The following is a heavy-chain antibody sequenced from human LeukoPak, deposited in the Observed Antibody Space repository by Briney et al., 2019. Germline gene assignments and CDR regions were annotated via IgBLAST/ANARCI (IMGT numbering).Heavy chain of an antibody. CDR3: ARESPRSGYYYGDDAFDI. Sequence: GASVKVSCKASGYTFTGYYMHWVRQAPGQGLEWMGWISPNSGGPTYAHKFQGRVTMTRDTSINTAYMELSRLRSDDTAVYYCARESPRSGYYYGDDAFDIWGQGTMVTVSP. D-gene: IGHD3-22*01. CDR1: GYTFTGYY. CDR2: ISPNSGGP. J-gene: IGHJ3*02. V-gene: IGHV1-2*07.